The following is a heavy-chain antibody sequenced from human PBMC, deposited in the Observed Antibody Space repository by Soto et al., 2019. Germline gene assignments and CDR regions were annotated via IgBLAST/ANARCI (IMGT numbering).Heavy chain of an antibody. CDR2: INSDGSST. Sequence: PGGSLRLSCAASGFTFSSYWMHWVRQAPGKGLVWVSRINSDGSSTSYADSVKGRFTISRDNAKNTLYLQMNSLRAEDTAVYYCARELVEFQGGNWFDPWGQGTLVTVSS. D-gene: IGHD3-10*01. J-gene: IGHJ5*02. V-gene: IGHV3-74*01. CDR3: ARELVEFQGGNWFDP. CDR1: GFTFSSYW.